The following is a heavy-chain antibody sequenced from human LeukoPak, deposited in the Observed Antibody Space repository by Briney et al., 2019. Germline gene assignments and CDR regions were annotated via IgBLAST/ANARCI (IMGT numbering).Heavy chain of an antibody. CDR3: ASSASSRSYYYYYGMDV. Sequence: PGESLKIACKGSGYSFTSYGIGWVRQMPGKGLEWMGIIYPGDSDTRYSPSFQGQVTISADKSISTAYLQWSSLKASDTAMYYCASSASSRSYYYYYGMDVWGQGTTVTVSS. CDR2: IYPGDSDT. CDR1: GYSFTSYG. V-gene: IGHV5-51*01. D-gene: IGHD2-2*01. J-gene: IGHJ6*02.